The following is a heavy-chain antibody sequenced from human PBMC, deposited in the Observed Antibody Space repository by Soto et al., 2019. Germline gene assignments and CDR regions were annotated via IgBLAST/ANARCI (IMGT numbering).Heavy chain of an antibody. CDR2: IIPFFGTS. D-gene: IGHD1-26*01. CDR3: ARVGHITNYGMAV. CDR1: GGTFSRYP. J-gene: IGHJ6*02. Sequence: QVQLVQSGAEVKKPGSSVKVSCEASGGTFSRYPINWVRQAPGQGLEWMGGIIPFFGTSNYAQKFQGRVTITADDSTSTAYMELCSLRSEDTAVYYCARVGHITNYGMAVWGQGTTVTVSS. V-gene: IGHV1-69*01.